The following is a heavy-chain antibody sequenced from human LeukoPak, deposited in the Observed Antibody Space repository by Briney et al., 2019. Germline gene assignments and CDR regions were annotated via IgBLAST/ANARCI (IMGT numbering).Heavy chain of an antibody. V-gene: IGHV4-39*07. CDR3: ARVFDS. J-gene: IGHJ4*02. Sequence: SETLFLTCTVSGGSVYTSDYYWGWVRQPPGKGSEWIGDIFYTGKTNYNPSLKSRVSISIDTSKNQFSLKLTSVTAADTAVYYCARVFDSWGQGTLVTVSS. CDR1: GGSVYTSDYY. CDR2: IFYTGKT.